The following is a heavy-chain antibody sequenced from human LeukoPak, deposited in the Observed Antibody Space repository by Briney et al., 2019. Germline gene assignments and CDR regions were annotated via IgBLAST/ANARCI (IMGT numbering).Heavy chain of an antibody. CDR2: ISSSSSTI. CDR3: AKDFRIGYSAHFDY. D-gene: IGHD2-21*01. J-gene: IGHJ4*02. V-gene: IGHV3-48*01. Sequence: GGSLRLSCAASGFTFSTYSMNWVRQAPGKGLEWVSYISSSSSTIYYADSVKGRFTISRDNAKNTLYLQMDSLRGEDTAVYYCAKDFRIGYSAHFDYWGQGALVTVSS. CDR1: GFTFSTYS.